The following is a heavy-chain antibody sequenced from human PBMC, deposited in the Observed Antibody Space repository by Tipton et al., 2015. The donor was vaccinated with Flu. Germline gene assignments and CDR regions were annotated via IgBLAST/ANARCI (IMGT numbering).Heavy chain of an antibody. CDR3: ASGACSSSTCPKGGFDN. CDR1: NGTISSYY. J-gene: IGHJ4*02. V-gene: IGHV4-4*07. Sequence: LRLSCTVSNGTISSYYWSWIRQPAGEGLEWIGRIHSSGGTNYNPSLKSRVTMSVDTSKNQFSLKVSSVTAADTAVYYCASGACSSSTCPKGGFDNWGQGTLVVVSS. CDR2: IHSSGGT. D-gene: IGHD2-2*01.